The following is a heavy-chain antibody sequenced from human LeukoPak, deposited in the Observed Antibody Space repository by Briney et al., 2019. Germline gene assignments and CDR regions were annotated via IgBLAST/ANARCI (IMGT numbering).Heavy chain of an antibody. J-gene: IGHJ6*02. CDR1: GDSINTYY. Sequence: SETLSLTCSVSGDSINTYYGSWIRQSAGKGLEWIGRIHTSGSTNYNPSLKSRVTMSVDTSKNQFSLKLSSVTAADTAVYYCARVMTYYYGSGSYSSRPYYGMDVWGQGTTVTVSS. CDR3: ARVMTYYYGSGSYSSRPYYGMDV. V-gene: IGHV4-4*07. D-gene: IGHD3-10*01. CDR2: IHTSGST.